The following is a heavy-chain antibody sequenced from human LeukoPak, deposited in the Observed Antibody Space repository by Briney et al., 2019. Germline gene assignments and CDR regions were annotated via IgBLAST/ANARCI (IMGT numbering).Heavy chain of an antibody. Sequence: GGSLRLSRAASGFTVSSNYMSWVRQAPGKGLEWVSVIYSGGSTYYADSVKGRFTISRDNSKNTLYLQMNSLRAEDTAVYYCARALATMYYYYGMDVWGQGTTVTVSS. CDR3: ARALATMYYYYGMDV. J-gene: IGHJ6*02. CDR2: IYSGGST. D-gene: IGHD5-12*01. V-gene: IGHV3-66*01. CDR1: GFTVSSNY.